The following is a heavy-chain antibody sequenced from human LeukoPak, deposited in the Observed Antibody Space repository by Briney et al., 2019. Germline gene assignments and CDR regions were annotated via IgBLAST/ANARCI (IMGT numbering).Heavy chain of an antibody. Sequence: GGSLRLSCAASGCTFSSYAMHWVRKAPGKGLEWVAVISYDGSNKYYADSVKGRFTISRDDSKNTLYLQMNSLRAEDTAVYYCARDMEMATIFGSNSYFDYWGQGTLVTVSS. CDR3: ARDMEMATIFGSNSYFDY. D-gene: IGHD5-24*01. V-gene: IGHV3-30-3*01. CDR2: ISYDGSNK. J-gene: IGHJ4*02. CDR1: GCTFSSYA.